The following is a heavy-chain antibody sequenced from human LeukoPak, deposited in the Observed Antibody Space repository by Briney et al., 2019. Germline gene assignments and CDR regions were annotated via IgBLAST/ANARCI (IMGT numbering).Heavy chain of an antibody. CDR3: AKAWSGYDYPYYFDY. D-gene: IGHD5-12*01. J-gene: IGHJ4*02. V-gene: IGHV3-9*01. Sequence: GRSLRLSCAASGLTFDDYAMHWVRQAPGKGLEWVSGISWNSGSIGYADSVKGRFTISRDNAKNSLYLQMNSLRAEDTALYYCAKAWSGYDYPYYFDYWGQGTLVTVSS. CDR2: ISWNSGSI. CDR1: GLTFDDYA.